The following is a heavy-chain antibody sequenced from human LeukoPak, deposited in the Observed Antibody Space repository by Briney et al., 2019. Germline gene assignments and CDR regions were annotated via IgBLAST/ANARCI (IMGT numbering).Heavy chain of an antibody. CDR3: AKDSWRVVVVAATGWFDP. CDR2: ISYDGSNK. J-gene: IGHJ5*02. V-gene: IGHV3-30*18. Sequence: TGGSLRLSCAASGFTFSSYGMHWVRQAPGKGLEWVAVISYDGSNKYYADSVKGRFTISRDNSKNTLYLQMNSLRAEDTAVYYCAKDSWRVVVVAATGWFDPWGQGTLVTVSS. CDR1: GFTFSSYG. D-gene: IGHD2-15*01.